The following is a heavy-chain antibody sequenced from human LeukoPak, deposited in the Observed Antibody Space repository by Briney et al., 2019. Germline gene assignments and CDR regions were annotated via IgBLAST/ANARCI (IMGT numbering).Heavy chain of an antibody. J-gene: IGHJ4*02. V-gene: IGHV3-21*01. CDR2: ISTSSIYI. D-gene: IGHD1-1*01. CDR3: VGTDS. CDR1: GFTFSSYS. Sequence: GGSLRLSCAASGFTFSSYSMNWVRQAPGKGLEWVSSISTSSIYIYYADSVKGRFTISRDNAKNSLYLQTNSLRVEDTAVYYCVGTDSWGQGTLVTVSS.